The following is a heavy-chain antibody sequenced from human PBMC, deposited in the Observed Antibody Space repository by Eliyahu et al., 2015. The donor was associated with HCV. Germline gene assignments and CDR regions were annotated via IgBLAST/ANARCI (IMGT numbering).Heavy chain of an antibody. CDR3: ARHWGGGYWYFDL. CDR2: IYXSGST. CDR1: GGFIXXSSYY. D-gene: IGHD3-16*01. J-gene: IGHJ2*01. V-gene: IGHV4-39*01. Sequence: QLQLQESGPGLVKPSETLSLTCXVSGGFIXXSSYYWGXXRQPPGKGLEXIGXIYXSGSTYYNPSLKSRVTTSVDTSKNQFSLKLSSVTAADTAVYYCARHWGGGYWYFDLWGRGTLVTVSS.